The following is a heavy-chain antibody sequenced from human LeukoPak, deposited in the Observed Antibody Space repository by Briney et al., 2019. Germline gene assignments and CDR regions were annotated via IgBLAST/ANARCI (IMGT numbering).Heavy chain of an antibody. J-gene: IGHJ6*02. CDR2: ISAYNGNT. CDR1: GYTFTCYG. Sequence: ASVKVSCKASGYTFTCYGISWVRQAPGQGLEWMGWISAYNGNTNYAQKLQGRVTMTTDTSTSTAYMELRSLRSDDTAVYYCAGTGLGYCSSTSCYNYYYYGMDVWGQGTTVTVSS. V-gene: IGHV1-18*01. D-gene: IGHD2-2*02. CDR3: AGTGLGYCSSTSCYNYYYYGMDV.